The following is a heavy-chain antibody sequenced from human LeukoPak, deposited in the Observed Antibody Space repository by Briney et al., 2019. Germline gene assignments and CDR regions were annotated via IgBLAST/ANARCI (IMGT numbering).Heavy chain of an antibody. CDR3: ARGLYHYDSSGYYSASDFDY. CDR1: GGTFSSYA. D-gene: IGHD3-22*01. CDR2: IIPIFGTA. V-gene: IGHV1-69*13. Sequence: SVKVSCKASGGTFSSYAISWVRQAPGQGLEWMGGIIPIFGTANYAQKFQGRVTITADESTSTAYMELSSLRSEDTAVYYCARGLYHYDSSGYYSASDFDYWGQGTLVTVSS. J-gene: IGHJ4*02.